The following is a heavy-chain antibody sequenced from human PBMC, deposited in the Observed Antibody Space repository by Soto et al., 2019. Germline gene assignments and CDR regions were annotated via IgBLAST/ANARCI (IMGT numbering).Heavy chain of an antibody. V-gene: IGHV4-34*01. D-gene: IGHD3-10*01. CDR1: GGSFSGYY. CDR2: INHSGST. CDR3: ARTGRRGRASDY. Sequence: ASETLSLTCAVYGGSFSGYYWSWIRQPPGKGLEWIGEINHSGSTNYNPSLKSRVTISVDTSKNQFSLKLSSVTAADTAVYYCARTGRRGRASDYWGQGTLVTVSS. J-gene: IGHJ4*02.